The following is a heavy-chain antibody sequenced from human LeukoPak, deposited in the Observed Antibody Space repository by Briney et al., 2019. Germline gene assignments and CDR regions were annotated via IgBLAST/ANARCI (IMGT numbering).Heavy chain of an antibody. V-gene: IGHV3-11*01. J-gene: IGHJ4*02. CDR1: GFTFSDYY. D-gene: IGHD3-10*01. CDR3: ARSAEPFYYGSGSHHALDY. Sequence: PGGSLRLSCAASGFTFSDYYMSWIRQAPGKGLEWVSHISYTGSTIYYADSVKGRFTISRDNAKNSLYLQMNSLRAEDTAVYYCARSAEPFYYGSGSHHALDYWGQGTLVTVSS. CDR2: ISYTGSTI.